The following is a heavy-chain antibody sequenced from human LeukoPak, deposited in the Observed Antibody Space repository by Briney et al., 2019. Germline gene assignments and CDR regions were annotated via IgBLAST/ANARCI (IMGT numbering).Heavy chain of an antibody. CDR1: GFTFSSYA. CDR3: ARDRYYYGSGSYSAGMDV. Sequence: QTGGSLRLSCAASGFTFSSYAMHWVRQAPGKGLEWVAVISYDGSNKYYADSVKGRFTISRDNSKNTLYLQMNSLRAEDTAVYYCARDRYYYGSGSYSAGMDVWGQGTTVTVSS. J-gene: IGHJ6*02. CDR2: ISYDGSNK. D-gene: IGHD3-10*01. V-gene: IGHV3-30-3*01.